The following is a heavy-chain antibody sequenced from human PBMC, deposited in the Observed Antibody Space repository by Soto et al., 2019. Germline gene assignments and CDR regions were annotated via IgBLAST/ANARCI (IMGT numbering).Heavy chain of an antibody. D-gene: IGHD6-19*01. J-gene: IGHJ4*02. CDR1: GYSFTSYW. CDR2: IYPGDSDT. Sequence: GESLKISCKGSGYSFTSYWIGWVRQMPGKGLEWMGIIYPGDSDTRYSPSFQGQVTISADKSISTAYLQWSSLKASDTAMYYCCLTIAVAGLGFDYWGQGTLVTVSS. CDR3: CLTIAVAGLGFDY. V-gene: IGHV5-51*01.